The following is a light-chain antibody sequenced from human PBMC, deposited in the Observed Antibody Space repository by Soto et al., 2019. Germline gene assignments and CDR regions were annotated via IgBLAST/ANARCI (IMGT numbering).Light chain of an antibody. Sequence: QSVLTQPASVSGSPGQSITISCTGTSSDVGSYKLVSWYQQHPGKAPKLIIYEGNKRPSGVSNRFSGSKSGNTASLTISGLQAEDEADYYCCSYAGSSTWVFGGGTQLTVL. CDR3: CSYAGSSTWV. V-gene: IGLV2-23*01. J-gene: IGLJ3*02. CDR2: EGN. CDR1: SSDVGSYKL.